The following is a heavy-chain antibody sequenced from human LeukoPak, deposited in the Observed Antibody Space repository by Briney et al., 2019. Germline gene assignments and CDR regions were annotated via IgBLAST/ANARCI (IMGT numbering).Heavy chain of an antibody. CDR2: IYTGDNT. Sequence: PSETLSLTCTVSGASISSHYWSWLRQPAGKGLEWIGRIYTGDNTNYNPSLKSRITMSVDKSKNQFFLKLSSVTAADTAVYYCARHSSSWYDDYWGQGTLVTVSS. D-gene: IGHD6-13*01. CDR3: ARHSSSWYDDY. V-gene: IGHV4-4*07. J-gene: IGHJ4*02. CDR1: GASISSHY.